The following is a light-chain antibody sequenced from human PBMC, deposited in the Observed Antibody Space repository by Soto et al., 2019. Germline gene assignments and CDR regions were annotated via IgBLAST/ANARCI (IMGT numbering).Light chain of an antibody. Sequence: QSALTQPASVSGSPGQSITISCTGTSSDVGGYNSVSWYQQHPGKAPKLMISNVSLRPSGVSDRFSGSKSGNTADLTLSGLQAEDESDYYFSSYTNRSLLVFGGGTEVTVL. J-gene: IGLJ2*01. CDR1: SSDVGGYNS. V-gene: IGLV2-14*01. CDR3: SSYTNRSLLV. CDR2: NVS.